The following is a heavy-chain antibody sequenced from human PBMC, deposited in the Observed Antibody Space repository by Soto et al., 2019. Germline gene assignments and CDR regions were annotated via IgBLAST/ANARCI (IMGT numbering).Heavy chain of an antibody. CDR3: ARQRGLSIPADAFDI. V-gene: IGHV5-51*01. J-gene: IGHJ3*02. CDR1: GYSFTSYW. D-gene: IGHD6-6*01. Sequence: EVQLVQSGAEVKKPGESLKISCKGSGYSFTSYWIGWVRQMPGKGLEWMGIIYPGDSDTRDSPSFQGQVTISADKSISTAYLQWSSLKASDTAMYYCARQRGLSIPADAFDIWGQGTMVTVSS. CDR2: IYPGDSDT.